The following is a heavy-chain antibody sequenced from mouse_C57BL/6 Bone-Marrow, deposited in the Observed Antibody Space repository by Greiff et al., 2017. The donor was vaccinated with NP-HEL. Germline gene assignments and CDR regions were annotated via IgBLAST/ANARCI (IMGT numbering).Heavy chain of an antibody. CDR3: ARLYYGNYDY. Sequence: VKLMESGAELVRPGTSVKMSCKASGYTFTNYWIGWAKQRPGHGLEWIGDIYPGGGYTNYNEKFKGKATLTADKSSSTAYMQFSSLTSEDSAIYYCARLYYGNYDYWGQGTTLTVSS. D-gene: IGHD2-1*01. J-gene: IGHJ2*01. CDR2: IYPGGGYT. CDR1: GYTFTNYW. V-gene: IGHV1-63*01.